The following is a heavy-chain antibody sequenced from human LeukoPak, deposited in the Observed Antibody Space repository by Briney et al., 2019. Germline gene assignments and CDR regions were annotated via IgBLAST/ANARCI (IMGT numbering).Heavy chain of an antibody. Sequence: SETLSLTCSVSGGSISGGDYYWSWIRQHSGKGLEWIGYIHYSGSTYYNPSLKGRILISVDTSRYQFSLRLSSLTAADTAVYFCARLVSDCDNVRCYKGFLDSWGQGTLVTVSS. CDR3: ARLVSDCDNVRCYKGFLDS. D-gene: IGHD2-2*02. CDR2: IHYSGST. CDR1: GGSISGGDYY. V-gene: IGHV4-31*03. J-gene: IGHJ4*02.